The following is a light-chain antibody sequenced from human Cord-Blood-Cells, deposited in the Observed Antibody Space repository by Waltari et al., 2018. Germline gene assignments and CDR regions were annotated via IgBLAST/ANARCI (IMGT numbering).Light chain of an antibody. J-gene: IGLJ3*02. CDR2: EGS. V-gene: IGLV2-23*01. CDR1: SSDVGSYNL. Sequence: SALPQPASASVSPGHSITISCTGTSSDVGSYNLVSWYQQHPGKAPKPMIYEGSKRPSGVSYRFSGSKSGNTASLTISGLQAEDEADYYCCSYAGSSSWVFGGGTKLTVL. CDR3: CSYAGSSSWV.